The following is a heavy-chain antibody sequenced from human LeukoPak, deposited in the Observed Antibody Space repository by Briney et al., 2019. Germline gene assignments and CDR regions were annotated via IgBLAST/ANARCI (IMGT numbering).Heavy chain of an antibody. V-gene: IGHV4-30-4*01. CDR2: IYYSGST. CDR1: SGSISSGDYY. D-gene: IGHD2-2*01. J-gene: IGHJ4*02. Sequence: LSLTCTVSSGSISSGDYYWSWIRQPPGKGLEWIGYIYYSGSTYYNPSLKSRVTISVDTSKNQFSLKLSSVTAADTAVYYCARGREVPAAPFFDYWGQGTLVTVSS. CDR3: ARGREVPAAPFFDY.